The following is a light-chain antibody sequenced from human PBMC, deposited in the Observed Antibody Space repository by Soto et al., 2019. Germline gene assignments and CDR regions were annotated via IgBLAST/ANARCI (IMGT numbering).Light chain of an antibody. V-gene: IGKV1-39*01. CDR1: QSISSY. CDR3: QQSYSTPIT. Sequence: DIQVTRSPSCVSAFVGARVTITCRASQSISSYLNWYQQKPGKAPKLLIYAAPSLQSGVPSRFSGSGSGTDFTLTISTLQPEEFATYYCQQSYSTPITFGRGTRLEIK. CDR2: AAP. J-gene: IGKJ5*01.